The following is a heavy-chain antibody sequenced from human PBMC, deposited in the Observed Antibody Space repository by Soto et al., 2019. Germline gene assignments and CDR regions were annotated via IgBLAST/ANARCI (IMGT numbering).Heavy chain of an antibody. CDR1: GDSVSSNSAA. V-gene: IGHV6-1*01. CDR2: TYYRSKWYN. J-gene: IGHJ6*02. Sequence: SQTLSLTCAISGDSVSSNSAAWNWIRQSPSRGLEWLGRTYYRSKWYNDYAVSVKSRITINPDTSKNQFSLQLNSVTPEDTAVYYCARAKDIVVVPAAIRSPRTMDVWGQGTTVTVSS. D-gene: IGHD2-2*02. CDR3: ARAKDIVVVPAAIRSPRTMDV.